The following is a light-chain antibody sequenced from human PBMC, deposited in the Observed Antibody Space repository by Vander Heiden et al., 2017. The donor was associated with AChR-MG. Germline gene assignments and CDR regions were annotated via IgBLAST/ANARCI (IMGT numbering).Light chain of an antibody. CDR3: QQSGRWPRT. V-gene: IGKV3-11*01. J-gene: IGKJ3*01. CDR2: DAS. Sequence: DIVLTQSPATLSLSPRETVTLSCRASRNVDSSLAWYQQKPGQSPSLLIFDASHRASDTPVRFSGSGSTTDFTLTISSLEPDDFGVYYCQQSGRWPRTFGQGTKVDI. CDR1: RNVDSS.